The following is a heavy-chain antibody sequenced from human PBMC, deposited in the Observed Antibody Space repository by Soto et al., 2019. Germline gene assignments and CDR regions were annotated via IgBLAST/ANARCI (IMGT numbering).Heavy chain of an antibody. CDR3: ARTRYGMDV. V-gene: IGHV3-48*01. J-gene: IGHJ6*02. Sequence: EVQLVESGGGLVQPGGSLRLSCAASGFTFSSYSMNWVRQAPGKGLEWVSYISSSSSTIDYADAVKGRFTISRDNAKNSLYLQMNSLRAQDTAVYYCARTRYGMDVWGQGTTVTVSS. CDR1: GFTFSSYS. CDR2: ISSSSSTI.